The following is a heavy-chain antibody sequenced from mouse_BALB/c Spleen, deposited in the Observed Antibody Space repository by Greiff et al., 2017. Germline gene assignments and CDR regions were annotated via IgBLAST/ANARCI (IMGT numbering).Heavy chain of an antibody. Sequence: QVQLQQSGAELVKPGASVKMSCKASGYTFTSYWMHWVKQRPGQGLEWIGYIYPSTGYTEYNQKFKDKATLTADKSSSTAYMQLSSLTSEDSAVYCGAKSGRYYAMDYWGQGTSVTVSS. CDR2: IYPSTGYT. D-gene: IGHD3-1*01. V-gene: IGHV1-7*01. CDR3: AKSGRYYAMDY. CDR1: GYTFTSYW. J-gene: IGHJ4*01.